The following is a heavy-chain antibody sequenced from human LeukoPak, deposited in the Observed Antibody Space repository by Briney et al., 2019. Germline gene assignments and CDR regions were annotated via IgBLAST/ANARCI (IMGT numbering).Heavy chain of an antibody. V-gene: IGHV3-23*01. J-gene: IGHJ4*02. D-gene: IGHD3-3*01. CDR2: IGGVGDRA. CDR1: GVALNRHV. CDR3: ANSAFFWSAHPKFDD. Sequence: GGSLRLSCIASGVALNRHVLSWVRQAPGKGLEWVSSIGGVGDRAHYADSVKGWFTISRDNSKNTLFLQLNSLRAEDTATYYCANSAFFWSAHPKFDDWGQGTLVTVSS.